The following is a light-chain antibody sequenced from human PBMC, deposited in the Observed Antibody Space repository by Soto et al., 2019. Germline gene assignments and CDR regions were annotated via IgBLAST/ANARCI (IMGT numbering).Light chain of an antibody. CDR2: GAS. J-gene: IGKJ2*01. V-gene: IGKV3-20*01. CDR1: QSVSSDY. CDR3: QQYGGPPYT. Sequence: EIVLTQSPGTLSLSPGDGATLSCRASQSVSSDYLAWYQQKPGQAPSLLIYGASHRATGIPHRFSGSGSGTDFPLTISRLEPEDFAVYYCQQYGGPPYTFGKGTKLDIK.